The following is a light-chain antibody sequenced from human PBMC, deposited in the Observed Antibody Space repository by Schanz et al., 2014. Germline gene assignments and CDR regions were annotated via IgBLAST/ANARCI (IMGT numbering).Light chain of an antibody. CDR2: EGS. CDR3: SSFTSTNTWV. CDR1: SSDVGSYNL. J-gene: IGLJ3*02. V-gene: IGLV2-14*02. Sequence: QSALTQPASVSGSPGQSITISCTGTSSDVGSYNLVSWYQHHPGKAPKLMIYEGSKRPSGVSNRFSGSKSGNTASLTISGLQAEDESDYYCSSFTSTNTWVFGGGTKLTVL.